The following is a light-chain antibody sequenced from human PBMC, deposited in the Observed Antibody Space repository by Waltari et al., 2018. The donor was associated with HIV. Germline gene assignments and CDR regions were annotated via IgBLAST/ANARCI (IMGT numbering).Light chain of an antibody. Sequence: QSALTQPASVSGSLGQSITISCPGTSSHVGGSNYVPWYQQHPGKAPKLRIYEVSNRPSGVSNRFSGSKSGNTASLTISGLQAEDEADYYCSSYTSSSTRVFGGGTNLTVL. CDR1: SSHVGGSNY. CDR2: EVS. J-gene: IGLJ3*02. CDR3: SSYTSSSTRV. V-gene: IGLV2-14*01.